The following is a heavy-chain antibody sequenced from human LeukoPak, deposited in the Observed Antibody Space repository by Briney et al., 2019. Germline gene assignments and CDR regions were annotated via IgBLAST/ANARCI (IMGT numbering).Heavy chain of an antibody. Sequence: IPSETPSLTCAVYGGSLNGYYWSWIRQPPGKGLEWIGEINHSGSTNYNPSLKSRVTISVDTSKNQFSLKLSSVTAADTAVYYCASTPGRVVVTAGAFDIWGQGTMVTVSS. V-gene: IGHV4-34*01. CDR3: ASTPGRVVVTAGAFDI. J-gene: IGHJ3*02. CDR1: GGSLNGYY. CDR2: INHSGST. D-gene: IGHD2-21*02.